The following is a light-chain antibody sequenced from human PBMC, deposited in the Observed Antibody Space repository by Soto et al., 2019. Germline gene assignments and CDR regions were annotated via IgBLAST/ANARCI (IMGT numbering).Light chain of an antibody. J-gene: IGKJ1*01. CDR1: QSISSY. V-gene: IGKV1-39*01. CDR2: AAS. Sequence: DIQMTQSPSSLSASVGDRVTITCRASQSISSYLNWYQQKPGKAPKLLIYAASSLQSGVPSRFSGSGSGTDFTLTISSLQPEDFATYSFQQSYSTPPTFGQGTKVEIK. CDR3: QQSYSTPPT.